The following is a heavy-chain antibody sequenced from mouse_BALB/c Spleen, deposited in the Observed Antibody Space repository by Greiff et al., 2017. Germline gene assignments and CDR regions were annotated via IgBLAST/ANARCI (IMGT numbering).Heavy chain of an antibody. CDR1: GFTFSSYG. V-gene: IGHV5-6*01. D-gene: IGHD2-14*01. CDR2: ISSGGSYT. Sequence: EVMLVESGGDLVKPGGSLKLSCAASGFTFSSYGMSWVRQTPDKRLEWVATISSGGSYTYYPDSVKGRFTISRDNAKNTLYLQMSSLKSEDTAMYYCARHEEVLLRWYFDVWGAGTTVTVSS. CDR3: ARHEEVLLRWYFDV. J-gene: IGHJ1*01.